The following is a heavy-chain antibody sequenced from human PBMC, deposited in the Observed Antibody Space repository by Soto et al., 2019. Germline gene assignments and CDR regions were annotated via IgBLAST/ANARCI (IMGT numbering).Heavy chain of an antibody. CDR2: ISGSGGST. V-gene: IGHV3-23*01. CDR1: GFTFSSYA. CDR3: AKVSAAGTRVYFQH. D-gene: IGHD6-13*01. Sequence: PVGSLRLSCAASGFTFSSYAMSWVRQAPGKGLEWVSAISGSGGSTYYADSVKGRFTISRDNSKNTLYLQMNSLRVEDTAVYYCAKVSAAGTRVYFQHWGQGIQVTVS. J-gene: IGHJ1*01.